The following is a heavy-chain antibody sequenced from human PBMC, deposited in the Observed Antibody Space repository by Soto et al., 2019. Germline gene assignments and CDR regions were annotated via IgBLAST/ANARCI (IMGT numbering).Heavy chain of an antibody. CDR1: GYTFTSYA. CDR3: ARVLYSSSPPYAFDI. V-gene: IGHV1-3*01. CDR2: INAGNGNT. D-gene: IGHD6-13*01. J-gene: IGHJ3*02. Sequence: ASVKVSCKASGYTFTSYAMHWVRQAPGQRREWMGWINAGNGNTKYSQMFQGRVTITRDTSASTAYMELSSLRSEDTAVYYCARVLYSSSPPYAFDIWGRGSTVTVAS.